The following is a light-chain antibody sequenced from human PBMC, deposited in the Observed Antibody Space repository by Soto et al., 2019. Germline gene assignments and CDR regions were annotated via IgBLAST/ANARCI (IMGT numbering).Light chain of an antibody. CDR1: QGISSA. Sequence: GDRVTITCRASQGISSALAWYQQKPGKAPKLLIYDASSLESGVPSRFSGSGSGTDFTLTISSLQPEDFATYYCQQRETFGQGTKVDIK. V-gene: IGKV1-13*02. CDR2: DAS. CDR3: QQRET. J-gene: IGKJ2*01.